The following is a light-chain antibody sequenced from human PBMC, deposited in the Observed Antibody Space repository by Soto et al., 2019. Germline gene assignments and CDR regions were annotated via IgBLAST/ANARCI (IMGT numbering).Light chain of an antibody. CDR2: GAS. CDR3: QQYGSSPT. CDR1: QSVSSSY. V-gene: IGKV3-20*01. Sequence: EIVLTQSPGTLSLSPGERATLSCRASQSVSSSYLAWYQQKPGQAPRLLIYGASSRATGIPDRFSGSGSGTDFTLTISRLEPEDFAVSYCQQYGSSPTFGQGNKVEIK. J-gene: IGKJ1*01.